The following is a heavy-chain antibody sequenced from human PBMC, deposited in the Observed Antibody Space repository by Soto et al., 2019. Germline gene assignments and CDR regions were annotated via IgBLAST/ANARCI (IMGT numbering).Heavy chain of an antibody. CDR2: IRGFSPYT. CDR1: GFTFRTYT. V-gene: IGHV3-21*01. Sequence: VGSLRLSCVASGFTFRTYTMNWVRQAPGEGLEWVSGIRGFSPYTFYTESVKGRFTISRDNAKNSLYLQMNSLGVEDTAVYYCARDRGYDAHDYYYNAMDVWGQGTTVTVSS. CDR3: ARDRGYDAHDYYYNAMDV. D-gene: IGHD2-15*01. J-gene: IGHJ6*02.